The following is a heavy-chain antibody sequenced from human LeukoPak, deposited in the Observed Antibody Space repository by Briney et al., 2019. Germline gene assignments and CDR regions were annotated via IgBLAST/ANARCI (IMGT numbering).Heavy chain of an antibody. V-gene: IGHV3-74*01. CDR3: ARERGFLQGDHWFDP. CDR1: GFTFSSYW. D-gene: IGHD2-21*01. Sequence: GGSLRLSCAASGFTFSSYWMHWVRQAPGKGLVWVSRIESDGTSTNYADSVKGRFTISRDNAKNTLYLQMNSLRAEDTAVYYCARERGFLQGDHWFDPWGQGTLVTVSS. J-gene: IGHJ5*02. CDR2: IESDGTST.